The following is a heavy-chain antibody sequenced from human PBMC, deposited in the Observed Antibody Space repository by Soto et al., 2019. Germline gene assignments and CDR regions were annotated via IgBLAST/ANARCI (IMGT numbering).Heavy chain of an antibody. CDR1: GFTFSSHS. CDR2: ISSGSSYI. V-gene: IGHV3-21*04. J-gene: IGHJ4*02. CDR3: ARADFLTADYSTRPLDY. Sequence: VRSLRLSCAASGFTFSSHSMNWVRQAPGKGLEWVSSISSGSSYIYYADSVEGRFTISRDNGKSSLNLQMSSLRVDDTAVYYCARADFLTADYSTRPLDYWGPGTLVTVSS. D-gene: IGHD3-9*01.